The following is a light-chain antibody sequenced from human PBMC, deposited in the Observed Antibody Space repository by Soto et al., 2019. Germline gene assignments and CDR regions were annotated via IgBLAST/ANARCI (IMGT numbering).Light chain of an antibody. CDR3: QQLNSYPRT. Sequence: DIQLTQSPSFLSASVGDRVTITCRASQGISSYLAWYQQKPGKAPKLLIYAASTLQSGVPPRFSGSGSGTEFTLTISSRQPEDFATYYCQQLNSYPRTFGQGTKVEIK. V-gene: IGKV1-9*01. CDR1: QGISSY. CDR2: AAS. J-gene: IGKJ1*01.